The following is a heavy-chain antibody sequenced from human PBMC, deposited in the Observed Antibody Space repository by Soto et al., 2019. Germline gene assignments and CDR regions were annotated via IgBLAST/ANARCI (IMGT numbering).Heavy chain of an antibody. D-gene: IGHD2-15*01. CDR3: VVGLEGVVGGQLDY. V-gene: IGHV4-31*02. CDR2: IYYSGRT. Sequence: WTWIRQLPGQGLEWIGYIYYSGRTYYSPSLQSRLTISVDTSQNQFSLRLTSVTAADTAVYYCVVGLEGVVGGQLDYWGQGARVTVSS. J-gene: IGHJ4*02.